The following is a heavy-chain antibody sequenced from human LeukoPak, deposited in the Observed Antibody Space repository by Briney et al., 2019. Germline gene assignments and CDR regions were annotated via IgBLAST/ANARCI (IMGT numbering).Heavy chain of an antibody. J-gene: IGHJ3*02. D-gene: IGHD1-1*01. CDR3: ATELRIGATGYLFAFDI. CDR1: GFTFGSYA. CDR2: ISFDESNK. V-gene: IGHV3-30*03. Sequence: GGSLRLSCAASGFTFGSYAMHWVRQAPGKGLEWVALISFDESNKYYADSVKGRFTISRDNYKNTLYLQMNSLRVEDTAVYYCATELRIGATGYLFAFDIWGQGTMVTVSS.